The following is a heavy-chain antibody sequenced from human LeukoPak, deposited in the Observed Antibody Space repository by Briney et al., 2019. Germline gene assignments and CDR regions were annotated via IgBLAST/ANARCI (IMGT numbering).Heavy chain of an antibody. V-gene: IGHV3-13*01. CDR1: GFTFSSYD. D-gene: IGHD5-18*01. CDR3: ARGPSGYSYGGRYYMDV. Sequence: GALRLSCAASGFTFSSYDMHWVRQATGKGLEWVSAIGTVGDTYYPGSVKGRFTISRENGKNSLYLQMNSLRAGDTAVYYCARGPSGYSYGGRYYMDVWGKGTTVTVSS. CDR2: IGTVGDT. J-gene: IGHJ6*03.